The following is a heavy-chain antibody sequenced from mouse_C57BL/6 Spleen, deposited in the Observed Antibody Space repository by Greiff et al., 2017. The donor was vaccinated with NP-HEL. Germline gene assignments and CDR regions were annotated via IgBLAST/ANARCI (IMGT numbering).Heavy chain of an antibody. CDR3: ARSEELRGYFDV. V-gene: IGHV1-80*01. D-gene: IGHD1-1*01. Sequence: QVQLQQSGAELVKPGASVKISCKASGYAFSSYWMNWVKQRPGKGLEWIGQIYPGDGDTNYNGKFKGKATLTADKSSSTAYMQLSSLTSEDSAVYFCARSEELRGYFDVWGTGTTVTVSS. CDR2: IYPGDGDT. J-gene: IGHJ1*03. CDR1: GYAFSSYW.